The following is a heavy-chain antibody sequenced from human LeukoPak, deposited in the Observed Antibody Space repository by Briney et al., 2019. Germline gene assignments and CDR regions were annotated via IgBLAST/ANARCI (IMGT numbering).Heavy chain of an antibody. J-gene: IGHJ5*02. V-gene: IGHV3-64*01. CDR2: ISSNGGST. CDR1: GFTFSSYA. CDR3: ASAGIAAQIPYH. Sequence: GGSLRLSCAASGFTFSSYAMHWVRQAPGKGLEYVSAISSNGGSTYYANSVKGRFTISRDNSKNTLYLQMGSLRAEDMAVYYCASAGIAAQIPYHWGQGTLVTVSS. D-gene: IGHD6-13*01.